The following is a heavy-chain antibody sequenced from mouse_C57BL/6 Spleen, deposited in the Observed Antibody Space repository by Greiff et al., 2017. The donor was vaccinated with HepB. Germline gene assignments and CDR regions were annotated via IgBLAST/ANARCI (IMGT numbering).Heavy chain of an antibody. J-gene: IGHJ4*01. CDR2: IRSKSNNYAT. CDR3: VRQRGTTVVATDYAMDY. CDR1: GFSFNTYA. Sequence: DVQLVESGGGLVQPKGSLKLSCAASGFSFNTYAMNWVRQAPGKGLEWVARIRSKSNNYATYYADSVKDRFTISREDSDSMRYLQMNNLKTEHTAMYYCVRQRGTTVVATDYAMDYWVQGTSVTVSS. D-gene: IGHD1-1*01. V-gene: IGHV10-1*01.